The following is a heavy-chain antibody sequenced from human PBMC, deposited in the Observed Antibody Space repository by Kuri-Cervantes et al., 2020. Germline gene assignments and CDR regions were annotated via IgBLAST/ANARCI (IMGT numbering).Heavy chain of an antibody. CDR2: ISGSGGST. V-gene: IGHV3-23*01. J-gene: IGHJ4*02. CDR1: GFTFSSYA. CDR3: ARLVGYCSGGSCLPFDY. Sequence: GESLKISCAASGFTFSSYAMSWVRQAPGKGLEWVSAISGSGGSTYYADSVKGQFTISRDNSKNTLYLQMNSLRAEDTAVYYCARLVGYCSGGSCLPFDYWGQGTLVIVSS. D-gene: IGHD2-15*01.